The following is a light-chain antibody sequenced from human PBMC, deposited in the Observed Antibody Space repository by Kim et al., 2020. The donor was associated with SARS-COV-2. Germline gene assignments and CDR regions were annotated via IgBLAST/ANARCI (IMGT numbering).Light chain of an antibody. V-gene: IGLV2-14*01. Sequence: QSALTQPASVSGSPGQSITISCTGTSNDIGTYDYVSWYQQNPGKAPKLMIYGVNNRPSGVSNRFSGSKSGNTASLTISGLQADDEADYYCSSYTSTSTLVFGSGTKVTVL. CDR1: SNDIGTYDY. CDR3: SSYTSTSTLV. J-gene: IGLJ1*01. CDR2: GVN.